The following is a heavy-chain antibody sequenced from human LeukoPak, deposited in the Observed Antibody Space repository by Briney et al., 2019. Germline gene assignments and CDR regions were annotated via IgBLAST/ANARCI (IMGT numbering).Heavy chain of an antibody. J-gene: IGHJ3*02. Sequence: ASVKVSCKASGYTLTSYFIHWVRQAPGQGLEWMGIINPSGGSTSHAQKFQGRVTMTRDTSTSTVYMELRSLRSEDTAVYYCARDQDLSYAFDIWGQGTMVTVPS. CDR2: INPSGGST. V-gene: IGHV1-46*01. CDR3: ARDQDLSYAFDI. CDR1: GYTLTSYF. D-gene: IGHD1-26*01.